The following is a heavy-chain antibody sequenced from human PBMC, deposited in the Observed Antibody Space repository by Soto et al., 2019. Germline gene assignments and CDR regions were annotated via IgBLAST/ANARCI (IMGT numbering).Heavy chain of an antibody. J-gene: IGHJ4*02. V-gene: IGHV3-7*01. D-gene: IGHD3-9*01. CDR1: GFTFSTYW. Sequence: EVQLMESGGGLVQPGGSLRLSCAASGFTFSTYWMDWVRQTPGKGLEWVANINQDGSEKNYVDSVKGRFTISRDNAKNSLYLQMNSLRAEDTAVYYCARGKYDILTGYYSDDYWGQGTLVTVSS. CDR3: ARGKYDILTGYYSDDY. CDR2: INQDGSEK.